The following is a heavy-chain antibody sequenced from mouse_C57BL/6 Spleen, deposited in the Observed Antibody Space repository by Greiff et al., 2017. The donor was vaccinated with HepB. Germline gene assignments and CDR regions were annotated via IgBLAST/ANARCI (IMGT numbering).Heavy chain of an antibody. D-gene: IGHD1-1*01. CDR2: IDPSDSYT. J-gene: IGHJ1*03. CDR1: GYTFTSYW. V-gene: IGHV1-69*01. CDR3: ARGYGSSEDWYFDV. Sequence: VQLQQPGAELVMPGASVKLSCKASGYTFTSYWMHWVKQRPGQGLEWIGEIDPSDSYTNYNQKFKGKSTLTVDKSSSTAYMQLSSLTSEDSAVYYCARGYGSSEDWYFDVWGTGTTVTVSS.